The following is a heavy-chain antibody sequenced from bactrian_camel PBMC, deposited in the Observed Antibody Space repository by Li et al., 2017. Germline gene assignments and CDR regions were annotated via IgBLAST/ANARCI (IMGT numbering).Heavy chain of an antibody. V-gene: IGHV3S53*01. Sequence: QVQLVESGGGSVQAGESLRLSCATADYSCMAWFRQAPGKEREGVAAFYRAGTTSYSDSVKGRFTISEDNAKNTVYLQMNSLKPEDTAMYYCASGRTVVTGPISVRDRWFTDWGQGTQVTVS. D-gene: IGHD6*01. CDR2: FYRAGTT. CDR1: DYSC. CDR3: ASGRTVVTGPISVRDRWFTD. J-gene: IGHJ4*01.